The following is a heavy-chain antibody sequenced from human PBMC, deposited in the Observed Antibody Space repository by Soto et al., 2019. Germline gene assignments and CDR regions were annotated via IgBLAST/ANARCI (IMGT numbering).Heavy chain of an antibody. V-gene: IGHV1-46*01. D-gene: IGHD2-2*01. CDR1: GYTFTSYY. CDR3: ARRDCFSSSCYFKY. J-gene: IGHJ4*02. Sequence: GASVKVSCKASGYTFTSYYVHWVRQAPGQGLGWMGIINPSGATTTYAQNFQGRVAMTRDTSTSTVYMELSSLRSEDTAVYYCARRDCFSSSCYFKYWGQGTLVTVSS. CDR2: INPSGATT.